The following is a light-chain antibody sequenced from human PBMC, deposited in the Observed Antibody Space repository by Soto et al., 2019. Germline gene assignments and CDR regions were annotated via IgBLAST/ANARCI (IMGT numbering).Light chain of an antibody. V-gene: IGKV4-1*01. CDR1: QSVLYSSNNKNY. CDR3: QQYYSTPLT. J-gene: IGKJ4*01. Sequence: DIVMTQSPDSLAVSLGERATINCKSSQSVLYSSNNKNYLAWYQQKPGQSPKLLIYWASTRESGVPGRFSGSGSGTDFTLTIGSVQAEDVAVYYCQQYYSTPLTFGGGTKVEIK. CDR2: WAS.